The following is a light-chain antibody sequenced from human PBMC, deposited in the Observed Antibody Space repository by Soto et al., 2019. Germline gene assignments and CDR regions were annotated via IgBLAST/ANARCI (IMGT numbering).Light chain of an antibody. V-gene: IGLV2-14*01. CDR3: CSYSGTTTLVL. Sequence: QSVLTQPASVSGSPGQSITISCTGTSNDVGDYNYVSWYQQHPGKAPKLMIYEVYSRPSGISNRFSGSKSANTASLTISGLQAEDEADYYCCSYSGTTTLVLFGGGTQLTVL. CDR2: EVY. CDR1: SNDVGDYNY. J-gene: IGLJ2*01.